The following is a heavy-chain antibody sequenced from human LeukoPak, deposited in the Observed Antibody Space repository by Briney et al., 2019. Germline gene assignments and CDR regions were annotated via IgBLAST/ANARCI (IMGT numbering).Heavy chain of an antibody. J-gene: IGHJ4*02. Sequence: GGSLRLSCAASGFTFSSYAMTWVRQAPEKGLEWVSAISGSGGSTYYADSVKGRFTISRDNSKNTLYLQMNSLRAEDTAVYYCAKGYYEQWLVIFDYWGQGTLVTVSS. CDR1: GFTFSSYA. D-gene: IGHD6-19*01. V-gene: IGHV3-23*01. CDR3: AKGYYEQWLVIFDY. CDR2: ISGSGGST.